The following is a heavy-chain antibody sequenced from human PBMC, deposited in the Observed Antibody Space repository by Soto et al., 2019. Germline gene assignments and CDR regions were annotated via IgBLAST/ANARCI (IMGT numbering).Heavy chain of an antibody. J-gene: IGHJ4*02. CDR1: GFTFSSCG. CDR3: AKVLSPQGWLVQGDFDS. CDR2: ISGSGST. Sequence: EVPLLESGGGLVQPGGSLRLSCAASGFTFSSCGMSWVRQAPGKGLEWVSAISGSGSTYYADSVKGRFTISRDNSKNTLYLQITSLRAEDTAMYYCAKVLSPQGWLVQGDFDSWGQGMMVTVS. D-gene: IGHD6-19*01. V-gene: IGHV3-23*01.